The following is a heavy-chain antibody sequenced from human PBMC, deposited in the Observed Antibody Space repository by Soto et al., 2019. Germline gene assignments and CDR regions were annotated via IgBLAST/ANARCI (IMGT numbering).Heavy chain of an antibody. CDR2: ISGSGGST. CDR1: GFTFSSYA. Sequence: GGSLRLSCAASGFTFSSYAMSWVRQAPGKGLEWVSAISGSGGSTYYADSVKGRFTISRDNSKNTLYLQMNSLRAEDTAVYYCAKKGGSIRFLEWLFDYWGQGTLVTVSS. V-gene: IGHV3-23*01. CDR3: AKKGGSIRFLEWLFDY. J-gene: IGHJ4*02. D-gene: IGHD3-3*01.